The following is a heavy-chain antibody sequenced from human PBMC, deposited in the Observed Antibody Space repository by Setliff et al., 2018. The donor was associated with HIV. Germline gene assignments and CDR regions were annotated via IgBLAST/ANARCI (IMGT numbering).Heavy chain of an antibody. Sequence: PSETLSLTCTVSGGSISSNYWSWIRQPPGKGLEWIGYISYRGTTNYNPTLKSRVTILVDTFKKQFSLNLTSVTAADTAVYYCARVPIVVITNWYFDLWGRGALVTVSS. D-gene: IGHD3-22*01. CDR3: ARVPIVVITNWYFDL. J-gene: IGHJ2*01. CDR1: GGSISSNY. CDR2: ISYRGTT. V-gene: IGHV4-59*01.